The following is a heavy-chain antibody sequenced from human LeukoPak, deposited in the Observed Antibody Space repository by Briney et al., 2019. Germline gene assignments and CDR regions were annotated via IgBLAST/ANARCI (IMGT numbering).Heavy chain of an antibody. CDR1: GGSISSSSYY. D-gene: IGHD6-19*01. CDR2: IYYSGST. Sequence: SETLSLTCTVSGGSISSSSYYWGWIRQPPGKGLEWIGSIYYSGSTYYNPSLKSRVTISVDTSKNQFSLKLSSVTAADTAVYYCAITGYSSGWSKSDYWGQGTLVTVSS. V-gene: IGHV4-39*07. CDR3: AITGYSSGWSKSDY. J-gene: IGHJ4*02.